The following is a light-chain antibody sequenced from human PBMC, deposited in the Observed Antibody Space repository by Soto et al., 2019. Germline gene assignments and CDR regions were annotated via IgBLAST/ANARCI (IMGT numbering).Light chain of an antibody. CDR2: DAS. J-gene: IGKJ1*01. CDR1: QSISNW. Sequence: DIQMTQSPSTLSASVGDRVIITCRASQSISNWLAWYQQKPGKAPKLLIYDASILQSEVPSRFGGSGSGTQFTLTISSLQPDDFATYYCQQYNGYSPWTFDQGTKVDIK. V-gene: IGKV1-5*01. CDR3: QQYNGYSPWT.